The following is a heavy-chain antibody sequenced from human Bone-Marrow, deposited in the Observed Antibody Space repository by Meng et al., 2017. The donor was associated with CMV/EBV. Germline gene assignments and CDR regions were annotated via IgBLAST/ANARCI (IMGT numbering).Heavy chain of an antibody. D-gene: IGHD6-19*01. CDR3: ARGGQWRPANAG. CDR1: GGSISSSSYY. V-gene: IGHV4-39*01. Sequence: SETLSLTCTVSGGSISSSSYYWGWIRQPPGKGLEWIGSIYYSGSTYYNPSLKSRVTISADTSKNQFSLKLSSVTAADTAVSYCARGGQWRPANAGWGQGTLVTVSS. J-gene: IGHJ1*01. CDR2: IYYSGST.